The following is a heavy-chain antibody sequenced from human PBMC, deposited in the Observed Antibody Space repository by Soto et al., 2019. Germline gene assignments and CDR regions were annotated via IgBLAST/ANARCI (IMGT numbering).Heavy chain of an antibody. V-gene: IGHV3-30*03. CDR2: ISSDGSNK. J-gene: IGHJ4*02. Sequence: QVQLVESGGGVVQPGRSLRLSCAASGFTFSSYGMHWVRQAPGKGLEWVAVISSDGSNKYYADSVKGRFTISRDNSQNTLYLQMNSLRAEDTAVYYCAAGVTTLDYWGQGTLVTVSS. CDR1: GFTFSSYG. CDR3: AAGVTTLDY. D-gene: IGHD4-17*01.